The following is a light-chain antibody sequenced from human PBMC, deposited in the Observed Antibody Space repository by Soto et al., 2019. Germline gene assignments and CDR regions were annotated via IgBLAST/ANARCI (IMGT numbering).Light chain of an antibody. Sequence: DIQMTQSPSTLSAFVGDRVPITCRASQSVNSWLAWYQQRPGKAPKRLIYAASTLQSGVPSRFSGSGSGTEFTLTISSLQPDDFATYYCQQYNSYSFGQGTKVDI. V-gene: IGKV1-5*01. CDR2: AAS. CDR3: QQYNSYS. J-gene: IGKJ1*01. CDR1: QSVNSW.